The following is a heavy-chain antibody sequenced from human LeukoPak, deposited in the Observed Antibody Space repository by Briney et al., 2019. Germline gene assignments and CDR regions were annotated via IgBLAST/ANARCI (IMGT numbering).Heavy chain of an antibody. CDR3: ASDGGPFDH. CDR1: GIMFSGYW. V-gene: IGHV3-7*01. D-gene: IGHD3-16*01. J-gene: IGHJ4*02. CDR2: IKQHGTEK. Sequence: PGGSLRLSCTASGIMFSGYWMSWVRQAPGKGLEWVANIKQHGTEKYYVDSVKGRFTISRDDAKKSVYLQMSSLRAEDTAVYYCASDGGPFDHWGQGILVTVAS.